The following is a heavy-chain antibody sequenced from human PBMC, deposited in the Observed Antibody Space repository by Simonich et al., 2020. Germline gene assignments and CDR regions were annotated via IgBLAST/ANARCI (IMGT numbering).Heavy chain of an antibody. V-gene: IGHV1-2*06. CDR1: GYTFTGYY. CDR2: MNHNSGGT. Sequence: QVQLVQSGAEVKKPGASVKVSCKASGYTFTGYYMHWVRQAPGKGLEEMGRMNHNSGGTNDAQKFQGRVTMTRDTSSSTAYMELSRLRSDDTAVYYCARDTFLGYCSSTSCYDAFDIWGQGTMVTVSS. J-gene: IGHJ3*02. CDR3: ARDTFLGYCSSTSCYDAFDI. D-gene: IGHD2-2*01.